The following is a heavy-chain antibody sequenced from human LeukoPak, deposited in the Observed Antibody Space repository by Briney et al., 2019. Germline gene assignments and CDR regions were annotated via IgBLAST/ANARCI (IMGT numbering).Heavy chain of an antibody. CDR1: GYTFTGYY. CDR2: INPNSGGT. J-gene: IGHJ4*02. D-gene: IGHD3-22*01. Sequence: ASVKVSCKASGYTFTGYYMHWVRQAPGQGLEWMGRINPNSGGTNYAQKFQGRVTMTRDTSISTAYMELSRLRSDDTAVYYCARQDGIRPSYYYDSSGCHFDYWGQGTLVTVSS. V-gene: IGHV1-2*06. CDR3: ARQDGIRPSYYYDSSGCHFDY.